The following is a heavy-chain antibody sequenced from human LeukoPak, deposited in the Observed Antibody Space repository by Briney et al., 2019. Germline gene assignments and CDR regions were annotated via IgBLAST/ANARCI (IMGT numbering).Heavy chain of an antibody. Sequence: GGSLRLSCAASGFTFSSYSMNWVRQAPGKGLEWVSSISSSSSYIYYADSVKGRFPISRDNAKNLVYLQMNSLSVEDTAVYFCVRDYGSGVTCYVGFWGQGTSVIVSS. CDR3: VRDYGSGVTCYVGF. CDR2: ISSSSSYI. CDR1: GFTFSSYS. V-gene: IGHV3-21*01. J-gene: IGHJ4*02. D-gene: IGHD6-25*01.